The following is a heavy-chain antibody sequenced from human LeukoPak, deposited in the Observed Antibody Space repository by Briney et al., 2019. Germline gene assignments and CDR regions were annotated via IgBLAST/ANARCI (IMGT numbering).Heavy chain of an antibody. CDR3: GRGGSTRAQAFDV. CDR2: ISGGGLST. CDR1: TLNFGLYV. V-gene: IGHV3-23*01. D-gene: IGHD2-15*01. J-gene: IGHJ3*01. Sequence: GGSLRLSCEASTLNFGLYVLTWPGRAPGRGLGWVSGISGGGLSTYYTDSVKGRFTISRENSKNTLYLEMTRLRTEDTAVYFCGRGGSTRAQAFDVWGQGTMVTVSS.